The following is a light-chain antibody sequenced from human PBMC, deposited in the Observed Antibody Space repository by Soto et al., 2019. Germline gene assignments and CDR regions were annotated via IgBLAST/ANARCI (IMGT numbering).Light chain of an antibody. CDR3: SSNTISSTLEYV. CDR2: DVT. V-gene: IGLV2-14*01. Sequence: QSALTQPASVSGSPGQSITISCTGTSSDVGGYNFVSWYQQHPGKAPKLMIYDVTNRPSGVSNRFSGSKSGNTASLTISGLQAEDVADYYCSSNTISSTLEYVFGTGTKVTV. CDR1: SSDVGGYNF. J-gene: IGLJ1*01.